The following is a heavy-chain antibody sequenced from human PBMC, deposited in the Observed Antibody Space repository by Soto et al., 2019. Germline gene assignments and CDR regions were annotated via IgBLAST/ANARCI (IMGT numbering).Heavy chain of an antibody. CDR1: GGTFSSYA. CDR2: IIPIFGTA. D-gene: IGHD2-15*01. J-gene: IGHJ4*02. CDR3: ARDSGGYPSGGYFDY. V-gene: IGHV1-69*12. Sequence: QVQLVQSGAEVKKPGSSVKVSCKASGGTFSSYAISWVRQAPGQGLEWMGGIIPIFGTANYAQKFQGRVTITADESXXTDYMELSSLSSEDTAVYYCARDSGGYPSGGYFDYWGQGTLVTVSS.